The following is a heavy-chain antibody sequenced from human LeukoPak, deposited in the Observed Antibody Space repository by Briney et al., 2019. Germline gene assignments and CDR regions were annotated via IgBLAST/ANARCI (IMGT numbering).Heavy chain of an antibody. D-gene: IGHD2-2*01. CDR1: AFTISASG. CDR2: ISSSGTII. Sequence: PGGSLRLSCAASAFTISASGMSWVRQTSGKGLEWISYISSSGTIIYYADSVKGRFTISRDSAKNSLVLQMNSLRAEDTAVYYCARDSRSHCSSTACYGPYFDYWGQGTLVTVSS. J-gene: IGHJ4*02. CDR3: ARDSRSHCSSTACYGPYFDY. V-gene: IGHV3-48*01.